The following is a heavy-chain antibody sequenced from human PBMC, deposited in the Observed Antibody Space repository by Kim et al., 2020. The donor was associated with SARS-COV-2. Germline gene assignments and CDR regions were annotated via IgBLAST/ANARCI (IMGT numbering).Heavy chain of an antibody. D-gene: IGHD2-2*02. V-gene: IGHV4-39*01. J-gene: IGHJ6*02. Sequence: SETLSLTCTVSGDSISSNTYYWGWIRQPPEKGLEWIGSIYYSGSTYYNPSLKSRVTISIDRTKNQFSLTLRSVTAADTAVYHCARVGGAYTRGGMDFWG. CDR2: IYYSGST. CDR1: GDSISSNTYY. CDR3: ARVGGAYTRGGMDF.